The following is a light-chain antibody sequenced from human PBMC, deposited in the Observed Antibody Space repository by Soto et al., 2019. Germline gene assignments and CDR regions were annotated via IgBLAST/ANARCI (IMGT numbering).Light chain of an antibody. Sequence: EIVMTQSPTTLSVSPGERVTLSCRASQSVSSNYLAWYQQKPGQTPRLLIYGASTRATGIPARFSGSGSETDFTLTISDVEPEDFAVYYCHQRQSWPRTFGQGTKVDIK. CDR1: QSVSSN. J-gene: IGKJ1*01. CDR3: HQRQSWPRT. V-gene: IGKV3D-15*01. CDR2: GAS.